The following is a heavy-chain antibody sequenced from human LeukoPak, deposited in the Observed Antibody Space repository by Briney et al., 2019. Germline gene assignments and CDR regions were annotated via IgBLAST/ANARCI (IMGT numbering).Heavy chain of an antibody. CDR2: MNPSSGNT. J-gene: IGHJ4*02. CDR3: ARGARGGYSYGYDY. Sequence: ASVKVSCKASGYTFTSYDINWVRQATGQGLEWMGWMNPSSGNTGYAQKFQGRVTITRNTSISPAYMELSSLRSEDTAVYYCARGARGGYSYGYDYWGQGTLVTVSS. V-gene: IGHV1-8*03. D-gene: IGHD5-18*01. CDR1: GYTFTSYD.